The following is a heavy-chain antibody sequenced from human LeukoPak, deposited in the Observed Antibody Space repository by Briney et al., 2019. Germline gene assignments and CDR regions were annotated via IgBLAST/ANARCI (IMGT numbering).Heavy chain of an antibody. Sequence: GESLKFSCKGSGYSFTSYWIGWVRQMPGKGLEWMGIIYPDDSDTRCSPSFEGQVIISVDKSISTAYLQWSSLKASDTAMYYCARQYMVRGVIVGDYWGQGTLVTVSS. CDR3: ARQYMVRGVIVGDY. CDR2: IYPDDSDT. J-gene: IGHJ4*02. CDR1: GYSFTSYW. D-gene: IGHD3-10*01. V-gene: IGHV5-51*01.